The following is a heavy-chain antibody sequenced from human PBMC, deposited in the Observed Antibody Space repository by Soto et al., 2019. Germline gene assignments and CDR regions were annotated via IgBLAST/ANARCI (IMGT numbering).Heavy chain of an antibody. V-gene: IGHV3-23*01. CDR1: GFTFSSYA. D-gene: IGHD1-20*01. CDR2: LSGSGGST. CDR3: AKSPHNWNTVIDF. J-gene: IGHJ4*02. Sequence: GGSLRLSCAASGFTFSSYAMSWVRQAPGKGLEWVSGLSGSGGSTDYADSVKGRFTISRDNSKNTLYLQMNSLRAEDTAVYYCAKSPHNWNTVIDFWGQGTLVTVSS.